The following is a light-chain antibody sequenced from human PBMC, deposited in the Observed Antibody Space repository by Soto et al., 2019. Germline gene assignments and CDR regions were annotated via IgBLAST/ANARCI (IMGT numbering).Light chain of an antibody. Sequence: QSALTQPASVSGSPGQSITISCTGTSSDVGCYNYVSWYQQHPGKAPKLLIYDVSNRPSGVSNRFSGSKSGNTASLTISGRQAEDEADYYCSSYTSSSTLGVFGTGTKLTVL. CDR3: SSYTSSSTLGV. CDR1: SSDVGCYNY. V-gene: IGLV2-14*01. J-gene: IGLJ1*01. CDR2: DVS.